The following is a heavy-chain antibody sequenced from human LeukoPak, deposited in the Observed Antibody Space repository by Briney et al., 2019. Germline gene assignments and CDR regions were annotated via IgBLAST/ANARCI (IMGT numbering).Heavy chain of an antibody. Sequence: SETLSLTCTVSGGSISSYYWSWIRQPPGKRLEWIGTIYYGGSTYYSPSLKNRVTISVDTSKNQFSLKLSSVTAADTAVYYCARVAHDLYPYYFDYWGQGTLVTVSS. J-gene: IGHJ4*02. CDR1: GGSISSYY. D-gene: IGHD5/OR15-5a*01. V-gene: IGHV4-39*07. CDR3: ARVAHDLYPYYFDY. CDR2: IYYGGST.